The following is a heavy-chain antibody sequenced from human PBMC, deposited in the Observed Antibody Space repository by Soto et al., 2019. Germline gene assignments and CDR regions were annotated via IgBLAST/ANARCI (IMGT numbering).Heavy chain of an antibody. J-gene: IGHJ6*02. CDR2: IYYSGST. Sequence: SETLSLTCTVSGGSISSSSYYWGWIRQPPGKGLEWIGSIYYSGSTYYNPSLKSRVTISVDTSKNQFSLKLSSVTAADTAVYYCARDCSSNSCYPYYYYGMDVWGQGTTVTVSS. D-gene: IGHD2-2*01. CDR3: ARDCSSNSCYPYYYYGMDV. V-gene: IGHV4-39*01. CDR1: GGSISSSSYY.